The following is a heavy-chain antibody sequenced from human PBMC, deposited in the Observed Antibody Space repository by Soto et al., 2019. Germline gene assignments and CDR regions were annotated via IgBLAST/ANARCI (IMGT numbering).Heavy chain of an antibody. CDR1: GFTFSSYA. J-gene: IGHJ6*02. V-gene: IGHV3-30-3*01. Sequence: GGSLRLSCAASGFTFSSYAMHWVRQAPGKGLEWVAVISYDGSNKYYADSVKGRFTISRDNSKNTLYLQMNSLRAEDTAVYYCARCMMGSGWTPTSYYYYGMDVWGQGTTVTVSS. CDR3: ARCMMGSGWTPTSYYYYGMDV. D-gene: IGHD6-19*01. CDR2: ISYDGSNK.